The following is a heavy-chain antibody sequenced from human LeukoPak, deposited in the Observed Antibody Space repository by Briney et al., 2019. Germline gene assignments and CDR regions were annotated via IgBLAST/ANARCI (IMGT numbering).Heavy chain of an antibody. CDR1: EFTFSDYS. J-gene: IGHJ6*03. Sequence: GGSLRLSCAASEFTFSDYSMNWVRQAPGKGLEWVANIKQDGSEKYYVDSVKGRFTISRDNAKNSLYLQMNSLRGEDTAVYYCARDGVLMVRGVRVLDYYHYYMDVWGKGTTVTISS. CDR2: IKQDGSEK. V-gene: IGHV3-7*01. CDR3: ARDGVLMVRGVRVLDYYHYYMDV. D-gene: IGHD3-10*01.